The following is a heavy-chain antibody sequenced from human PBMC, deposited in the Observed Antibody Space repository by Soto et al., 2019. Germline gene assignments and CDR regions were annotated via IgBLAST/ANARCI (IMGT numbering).Heavy chain of an antibody. CDR3: TIGVRITIYYWFA. CDR2: ISGNSAET. CDR1: GFNFGDYQ. J-gene: IGHJ5*02. Sequence: VESGGGLVKPGESLTVSWAASGFNFGDYQITWVRQNPRMGLEWVSHISGNSAETHYADSVRGRFADFRDNAKNVMYLHMTSLRVDDAGVHYCTIGVRITIYYWFAWGQGTQVTVSS. D-gene: IGHD3-10*01. V-gene: IGHV3-11*06.